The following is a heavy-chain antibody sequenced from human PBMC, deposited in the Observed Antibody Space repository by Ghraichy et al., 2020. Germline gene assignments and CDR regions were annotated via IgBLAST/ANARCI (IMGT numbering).Heavy chain of an antibody. J-gene: IGHJ1*01. V-gene: IGHV3-21*01. CDR2: ISGSGHDK. D-gene: IGHD7-27*01. CDR3: ASGPWGMGTWEPYFQH. Sequence: GGSLRLSCAASGLTFSTYTFNWVRQAPGKGLEWVSSISGSGHDKVYAASFEGRFTISRDNARNSLYLQMTSLRAEDSAVYYCASGPWGMGTWEPYFQHWGQGALVTVSS. CDR1: GLTFSTYT.